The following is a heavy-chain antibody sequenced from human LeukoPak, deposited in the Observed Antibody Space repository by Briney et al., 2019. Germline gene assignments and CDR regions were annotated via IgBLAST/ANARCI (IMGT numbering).Heavy chain of an antibody. J-gene: IGHJ6*03. CDR1: GGSFSGYY. CDR2: INHSGST. Sequence: SETLSLTCAVYGGSFSGYYWSWIRQPPGKGLEWIGEINHSGSTNYNPSLKGRVTISVDTSKNQFSLKLSSVTAADTAVYYCARVGIQLWLSYMDVWGKGTTVTVSS. CDR3: ARVGIQLWLSYMDV. D-gene: IGHD5-18*01. V-gene: IGHV4-34*01.